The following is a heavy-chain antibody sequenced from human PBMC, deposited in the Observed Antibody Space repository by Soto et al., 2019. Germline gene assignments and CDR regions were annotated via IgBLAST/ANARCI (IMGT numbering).Heavy chain of an antibody. CDR2: ISYDGSNK. CDR1: GFTFSSYG. J-gene: IGHJ4*01. Sequence: GGSLRLSCAASGFTFSSYGMHWVRQAPGRGLEWVAVISYDGSNKHYADSVKGRFTISRDNSKNTLYLQMDSLRAEDTAVYYCARAVAVLFDYWGQGPLVTVSS. CDR3: ARAVAVLFDY. D-gene: IGHD6-19*01. V-gene: IGHV3-30*03.